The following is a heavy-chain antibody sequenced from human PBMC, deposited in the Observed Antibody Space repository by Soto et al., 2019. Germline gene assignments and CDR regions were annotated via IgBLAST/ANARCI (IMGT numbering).Heavy chain of an antibody. D-gene: IGHD5-18*01. CDR3: ARDGKSDTAMVTSYYYYGMDV. V-gene: IGHV1-46*01. Sequence: VASVKVSCKASGYTFTSYYMHWVRQAPGQGLEWMGIINPSGGSTSYAQKFQGRVTMTRDTSTSTVYMELSSLRSEDTAVYYCARDGKSDTAMVTSYYYYGMDVWGQGTTVTVSS. CDR2: INPSGGST. CDR1: GYTFTSYY. J-gene: IGHJ6*02.